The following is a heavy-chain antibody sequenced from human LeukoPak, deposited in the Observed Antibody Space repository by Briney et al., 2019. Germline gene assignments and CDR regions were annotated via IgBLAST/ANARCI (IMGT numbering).Heavy chain of an antibody. Sequence: ASVKVSCKASGGTFSSYAISWVRQAPGQGLEWMGGIIPIFGTANYAQKFQGRVTITADESTSTAYMELSSLRSEDTAVYYCASPKRFLEWLPYDYWGQGTLVTFSS. J-gene: IGHJ4*02. CDR3: ASPKRFLEWLPYDY. CDR1: GGTFSSYA. D-gene: IGHD3-3*01. CDR2: IIPIFGTA. V-gene: IGHV1-69*13.